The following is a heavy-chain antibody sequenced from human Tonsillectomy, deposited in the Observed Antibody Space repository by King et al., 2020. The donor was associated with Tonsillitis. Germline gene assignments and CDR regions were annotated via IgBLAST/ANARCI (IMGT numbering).Heavy chain of an antibody. V-gene: IGHV4-31*03. D-gene: IGHD2-21*02. CDR1: GGSISSGAYY. J-gene: IGHJ5*02. CDR3: ARGYCGGDCYSIEWFDP. CDR2: IYYSGST. Sequence: HVQLQESGPGLVKPSQTLSLTCIVSGGSISSGAYYWSWIRQHPGKGLEWIGYIYYSGSTYYNLSLKSRVTISIDTSKNQFSLKLTSVTAADTAVYYCARGYCGGDCYSIEWFDPWGQGTLVTVSS.